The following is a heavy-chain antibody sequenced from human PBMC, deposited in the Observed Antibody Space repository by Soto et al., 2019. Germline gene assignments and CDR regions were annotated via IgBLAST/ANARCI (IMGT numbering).Heavy chain of an antibody. V-gene: IGHV1-69*13. CDR3: ARDGGSSSFFDY. CDR1: GVTFSSYA. CDR2: IIPIFGTA. D-gene: IGHD6-6*01. J-gene: IGHJ4*02. Sequence: SVKVSCKASGVTFSSYAISWVRQAPGQGLEWMGGIIPIFGTANYAQKFQGRVTITADESTSTAYMELSSLRSEDTAVYYCARDGGSSSFFDYWGQGTLVTVSS.